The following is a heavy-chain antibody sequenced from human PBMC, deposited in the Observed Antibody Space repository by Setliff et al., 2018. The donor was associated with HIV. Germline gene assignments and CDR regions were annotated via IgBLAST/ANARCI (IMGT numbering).Heavy chain of an antibody. Sequence: SVKVSCKASGGTFSTYGLSWVRQAPGQGLEWMGGIIPLFDTSNYAQKFQDRVTITADESTTTAYMELSSLTSEDTAIYYCARLGVGYSTSWEHHFDFWGQGTLVTVS. CDR2: IIPLFDTS. J-gene: IGHJ4*02. V-gene: IGHV1-69*13. CDR1: GGTFSTYG. CDR3: ARLGVGYSTSWEHHFDF. D-gene: IGHD6-6*01.